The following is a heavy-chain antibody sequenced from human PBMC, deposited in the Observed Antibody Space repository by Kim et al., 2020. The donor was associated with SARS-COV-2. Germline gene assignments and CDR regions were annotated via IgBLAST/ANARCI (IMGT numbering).Heavy chain of an antibody. CDR3: ARDLYDFWSGLQDY. J-gene: IGHJ4*02. Sequence: SPKLQGRVTITRDTSASTAYMELSSLRSEDTAVYYCARDLYDFWSGLQDYWGQGTLVTVSS. V-gene: IGHV1-3*01. D-gene: IGHD3-3*01.